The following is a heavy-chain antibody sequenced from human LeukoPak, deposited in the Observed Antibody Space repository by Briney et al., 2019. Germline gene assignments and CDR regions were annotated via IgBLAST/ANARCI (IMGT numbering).Heavy chain of an antibody. D-gene: IGHD3-3*01. CDR3: ARGITILEY. CDR1: GYTLTELS. J-gene: IGHJ4*02. V-gene: IGHV1-24*01. Sequence: ASVKVSCKVSGYTLTELSMHWVRQAPGKGLEWMGGFDPEDGETIYAQKFQGRVTMTTDTSTSTAYMELRSLRSDDTAVYYCARGITILEYWGQGTLVTVSS. CDR2: FDPEDGET.